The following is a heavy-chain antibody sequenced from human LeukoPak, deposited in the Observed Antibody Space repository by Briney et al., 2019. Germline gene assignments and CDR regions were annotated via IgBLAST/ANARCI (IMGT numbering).Heavy chain of an antibody. CDR3: ARTIGYCSGTSCYTGGPYSMDV. Sequence: GGSLRLSCAASGFTFSSYAMSWVRQAPGKGLEWVSAISGSGGSTYYADSVKGRFTISRDNSKNTLYLQMNSLRAEDTAVYYCARTIGYCSGTSCYTGGPYSMDVWGQGTTVTVSS. CDR1: GFTFSSYA. J-gene: IGHJ6*03. D-gene: IGHD2-2*02. V-gene: IGHV3-23*01. CDR2: ISGSGGST.